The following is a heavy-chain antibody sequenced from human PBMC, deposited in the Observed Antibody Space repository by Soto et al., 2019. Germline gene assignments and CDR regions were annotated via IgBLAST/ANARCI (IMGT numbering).Heavy chain of an antibody. D-gene: IGHD2-15*01. Sequence: SVKVSCKASGGTFSSYAISWVRQAPGQGLEWMGGIIPIFGTANYAQKFQGRVTITADESTTTAYMELISLRSGDTAVYYCARDEMVVATGSRTWHYYYGMDVWGQGTTVTVSS. CDR2: IIPIFGTA. V-gene: IGHV1-69*13. CDR3: ARDEMVVATGSRTWHYYYGMDV. J-gene: IGHJ6*02. CDR1: GGTFSSYA.